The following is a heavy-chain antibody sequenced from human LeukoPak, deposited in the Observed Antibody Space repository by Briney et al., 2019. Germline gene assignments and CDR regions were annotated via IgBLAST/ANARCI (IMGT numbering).Heavy chain of an antibody. Sequence: ASVKVSCKASGGTFSSYAISWVRQAPGQGLEWMGGIIPIFGTANYAQKFQGRVTITADESTSTAYMELSSLRSEDTAVYYCAKPLPGYSSGWFPDAFDIWGQGTMVSVSS. D-gene: IGHD6-19*01. CDR2: IIPIFGTA. V-gene: IGHV1-69*13. J-gene: IGHJ3*02. CDR1: GGTFSSYA. CDR3: AKPLPGYSSGWFPDAFDI.